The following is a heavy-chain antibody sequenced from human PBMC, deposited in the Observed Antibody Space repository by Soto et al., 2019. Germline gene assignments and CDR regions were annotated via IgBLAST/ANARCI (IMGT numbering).Heavy chain of an antibody. J-gene: IGHJ4*02. Sequence: EVQLVQSGAEVKKPGESLKISCKGSGYSFTSYWIGWVRQMPGKGLEWMGIIYPADSDTRYSPSFQAQVTISADKSISTAYLQWSSLKAPDTAMYYCARHENLDISYGSGSHIDYWGQGTLVTVSS. V-gene: IGHV5-51*01. CDR1: GYSFTSYW. D-gene: IGHD3-10*01. CDR3: ARHENLDISYGSGSHIDY. CDR2: IYPADSDT.